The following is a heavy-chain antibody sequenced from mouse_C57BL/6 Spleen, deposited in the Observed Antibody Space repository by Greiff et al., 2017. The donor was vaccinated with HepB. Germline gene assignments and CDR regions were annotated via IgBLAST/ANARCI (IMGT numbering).Heavy chain of an antibody. V-gene: IGHV1-18*01. D-gene: IGHD2-3*01. J-gene: IGHJ1*03. Sequence: EVKLQESGPELVKPGASVKIPCKASGYTFTDYNMDWVKQSHGKSLEWIGDINPNNGGTIYNQKFKGKATLTVDKSSSTAYMELRSLTSEDTAVYYCARRYDSYYWYFDVWGTGTTVTVSS. CDR3: ARRYDSYYWYFDV. CDR2: INPNNGGT. CDR1: GYTFTDYN.